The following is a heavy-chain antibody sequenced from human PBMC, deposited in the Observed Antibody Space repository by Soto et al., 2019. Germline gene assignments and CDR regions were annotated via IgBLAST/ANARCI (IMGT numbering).Heavy chain of an antibody. CDR1: GGTFSSYT. J-gene: IGHJ4*02. V-gene: IGHV1-69*08. Sequence: QVQLVQSGAEVKKPGSSVKVSCKASGGTFSSYTISWVRQAPGQGLEWMGRIIPILGIANYAQKFQGRVTLTADKSTHTAYMELSSLRSEDTAVYYCARDPSAGDSAGYWGQGTLVTVSS. CDR3: ARDPSAGDSAGY. CDR2: IIPILGIA. D-gene: IGHD2-21*01.